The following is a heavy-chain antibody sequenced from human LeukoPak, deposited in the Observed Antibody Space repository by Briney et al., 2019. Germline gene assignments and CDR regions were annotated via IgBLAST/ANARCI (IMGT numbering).Heavy chain of an antibody. CDR3: ARSLATSYYYMDV. CDR1: GFTFSNYA. D-gene: IGHD5-12*01. Sequence: PGRSLRLSCAASGFTFSNYATHWVRQAPGKGLEWVAVISYDGSNKFYADSVKGRFTISRDNSKNTLHLQMNSLRAEDTAVYYCARSLATSYYYMDVWGKGTTVTVSS. J-gene: IGHJ6*03. V-gene: IGHV3-30*04. CDR2: ISYDGSNK.